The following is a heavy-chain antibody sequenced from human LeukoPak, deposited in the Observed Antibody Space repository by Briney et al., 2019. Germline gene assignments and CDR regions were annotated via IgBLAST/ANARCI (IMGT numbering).Heavy chain of an antibody. V-gene: IGHV1-69*05. CDR3: ASRPWYCSSTSCYGASYYYYMDV. D-gene: IGHD2-2*01. Sequence: GASVKVSCKASGGTFSSYAISWVRQAPGQGLEWMGGIIPIFGTANYAQKFQGRVTNTTDESTSTAYMELSSLRSEDTAVYYCASRPWYCSSTSCYGASYYYYMDVWGKGTTVTVSS. J-gene: IGHJ6*03. CDR1: GGTFSSYA. CDR2: IIPIFGTA.